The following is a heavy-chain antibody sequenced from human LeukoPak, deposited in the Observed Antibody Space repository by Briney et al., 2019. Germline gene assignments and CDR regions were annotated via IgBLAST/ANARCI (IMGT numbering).Heavy chain of an antibody. D-gene: IGHD3-10*02. CDR2: ISGSGATT. CDR3: AELGITMIGGV. V-gene: IGHV3-23*01. Sequence: GGSLRLSCAASEFTFRSYAMSWVRQAPGKGLEWVSAISGSGATTYSADSVKGRFTISRDNSKNTLYLQTNSLRAEDTAVYYCAELGITMIGGVWGKGTTVTVSS. CDR1: EFTFRSYA. J-gene: IGHJ6*04.